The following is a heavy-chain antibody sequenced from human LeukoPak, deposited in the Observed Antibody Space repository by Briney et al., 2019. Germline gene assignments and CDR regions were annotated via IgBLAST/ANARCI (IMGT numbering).Heavy chain of an antibody. CDR1: GYTFTSYG. V-gene: IGHV1-18*01. J-gene: IGHJ4*02. CDR2: ISSYNGNT. D-gene: IGHD4-11*01. CDR3: ARVNSNYEFDY. Sequence: ASVKVSCKPSGYTFTSYGISWVRQAPGQGLEWMGWISSYNGNTNYTQKLQGRVTMTRDTSISTAYMELSRLRSDDTAVYYCARVNSNYEFDYWGQGTLVTVSS.